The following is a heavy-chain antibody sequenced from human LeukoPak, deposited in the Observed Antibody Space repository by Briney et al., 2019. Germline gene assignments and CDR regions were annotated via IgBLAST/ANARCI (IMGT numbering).Heavy chain of an antibody. CDR2: ISSNGGST. D-gene: IGHD5-18*01. CDR3: VNGQGKGYSYGYFDY. Sequence: PGGSLRLSCSASGFTFSSYAMHWVRQAPGKGLEYVSAISSNGGSTYYADSVKGRFTISRDNSKNTLYLQMSSLRAEDTAVYYCVNGQGKGYSYGYFDYWGQGTLVTVSS. CDR1: GFTFSSYA. J-gene: IGHJ4*02. V-gene: IGHV3-64D*09.